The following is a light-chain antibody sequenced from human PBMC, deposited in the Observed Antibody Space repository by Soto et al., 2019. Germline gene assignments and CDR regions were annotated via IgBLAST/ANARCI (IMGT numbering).Light chain of an antibody. Sequence: DIQMTQSPSSLSASVGDRVTITCRASQSISSYLNWYLQKPGKAPKLLIYAASSLQSWVPSRFSGSGSGTDFTLTISSLQPEDFATYYCQQSYSTPLTFGQVTKVEIK. CDR3: QQSYSTPLT. V-gene: IGKV1-39*01. J-gene: IGKJ1*01. CDR1: QSISSY. CDR2: AAS.